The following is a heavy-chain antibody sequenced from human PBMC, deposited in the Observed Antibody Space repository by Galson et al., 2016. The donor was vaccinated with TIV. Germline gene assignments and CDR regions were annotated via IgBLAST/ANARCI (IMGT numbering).Heavy chain of an antibody. D-gene: IGHD3-22*01. V-gene: IGHV5-51*01. Sequence: QSGAEVKKSGESLKISCKGSGYSFTTHWIGWVRQMPGKGLEWMGIVYPGNSHTVYSPSFEGQVTLSADKSTSTAYLQWSSLKASDTAMYYCARHDSSAFSNWYFNLWGRGTLVTVSS. CDR3: ARHDSSAFSNWYFNL. J-gene: IGHJ2*01. CDR2: VYPGNSHT. CDR1: GYSFTTHW.